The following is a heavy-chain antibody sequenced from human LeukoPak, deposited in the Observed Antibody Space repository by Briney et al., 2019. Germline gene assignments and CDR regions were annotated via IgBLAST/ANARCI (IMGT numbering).Heavy chain of an antibody. CDR1: GFTFSNYG. CDR3: ARAKWELFPDY. J-gene: IGHJ4*02. Sequence: TGGSLRLSCAASGFTFSNYGMHWVRQAPGQGLEWVAFIRYDGSKKYYAESVKGRFTISRDNSKNTLFLQMNSLRAEDTAVYYCARAKWELFPDYWGQGTLVTVSS. D-gene: IGHD1-26*01. CDR2: IRYDGSKK. V-gene: IGHV3-30*02.